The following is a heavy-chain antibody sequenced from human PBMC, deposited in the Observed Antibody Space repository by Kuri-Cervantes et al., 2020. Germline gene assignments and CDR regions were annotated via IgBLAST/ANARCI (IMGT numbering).Heavy chain of an antibody. J-gene: IGHJ6*02. V-gene: IGHV1-2*02. CDR2: INPSSGGT. CDR3: AKAVDIVVVPALGYGMDV. Sequence: ASVKVSCKASGYTFTGYYMHWVRQAPGQGLEWMGWINPSSGGTNYAQKFQGRVTMTRDTSISTAYMELSRLRSDDTAVYYCAKAVDIVVVPALGYGMDVWGQGTTATVSS. CDR1: GYTFTGYY. D-gene: IGHD2-2*01.